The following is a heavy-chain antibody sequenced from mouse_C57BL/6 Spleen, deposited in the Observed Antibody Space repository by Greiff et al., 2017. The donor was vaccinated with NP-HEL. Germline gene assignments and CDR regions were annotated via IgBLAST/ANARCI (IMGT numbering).Heavy chain of an antibody. Sequence: EVQVVESGGDLVKPGGSLKLSCAASGFTFSSYGMSWVRQTPDKRLEWVATISSGGSYTYYPDSVKGRFTISRDNAKNTLYLQMSSLKSEDTAMYYCARHEETAQAHYFDYWGQGTTLTVSS. D-gene: IGHD3-2*02. V-gene: IGHV5-6*01. CDR2: ISSGGSYT. CDR3: ARHEETAQAHYFDY. CDR1: GFTFSSYG. J-gene: IGHJ2*01.